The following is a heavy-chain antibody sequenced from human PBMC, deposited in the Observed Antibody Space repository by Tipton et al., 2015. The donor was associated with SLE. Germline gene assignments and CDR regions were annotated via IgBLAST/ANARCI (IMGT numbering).Heavy chain of an antibody. CDR1: GFTFSNYW. CDR2: IYTDESTT. V-gene: IGHV3-74*01. J-gene: IGHJ3*01. D-gene: IGHD6-6*01. Sequence: SLRLSCAASGFTFSNYWMHWVRQVPGKGLVWVSRIYTDESTTDYADSVRGRFTISRDNAKNTLYLQTNRLRAEDTAVYYCARDRSIGDAFDLWGRGTMVTVSS. CDR3: ARDRSIGDAFDL.